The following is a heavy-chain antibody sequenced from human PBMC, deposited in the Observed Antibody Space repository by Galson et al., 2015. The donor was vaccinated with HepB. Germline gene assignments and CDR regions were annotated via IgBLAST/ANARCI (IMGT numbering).Heavy chain of an antibody. CDR1: GYTLTELS. CDR3: ATDYYDSSGYYYVGRARYFQH. J-gene: IGHJ1*01. D-gene: IGHD3-22*01. V-gene: IGHV1-24*01. CDR2: FDPEDGET. Sequence: SVKVSCKVSGYTLTELSMHWVRQAPGKGLEWMGGFDPEDGETIYAQKFQGRVTMTEDTSTDTAYMELSSLRSEDTAVYYCATDYYDSSGYYYVGRARYFQHWGQGTLVTVSS.